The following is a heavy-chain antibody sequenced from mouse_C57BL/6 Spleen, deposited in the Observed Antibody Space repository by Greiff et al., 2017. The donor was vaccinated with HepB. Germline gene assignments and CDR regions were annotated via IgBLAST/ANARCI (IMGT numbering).Heavy chain of an antibody. CDR1: GYAFSSYW. Sequence: VQRVESGAELVKPGASVKISCKASGYAFSSYWMNWVKQRPGKGLEWIGQIYPGDGDTNYNGKFKGKATLTADKSSSTAYMQLSSLTSEDSAVYFCARSEGNYPFAYWGQGTLVTVSA. J-gene: IGHJ3*01. V-gene: IGHV1-80*01. CDR3: ARSEGNYPFAY. CDR2: IYPGDGDT. D-gene: IGHD2-1*01.